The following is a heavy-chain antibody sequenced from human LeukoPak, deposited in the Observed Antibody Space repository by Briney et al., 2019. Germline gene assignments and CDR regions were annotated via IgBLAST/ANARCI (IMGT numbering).Heavy chain of an antibody. CDR3: VRGDSRDY. J-gene: IGHJ4*02. CDR2: ISSSSSTM. V-gene: IGHV3-21*01. CDR1: GFTFRSYS. Sequence: GGSLRLSCAASGFTFRSYSMNWVRQAPGKGLEWVSSISSSSSTMHYADSVKGRLTISRDNAKNSLYLQINSLRAEDTAVYYCVRGDSRDYWGQGTLVTVSS. D-gene: IGHD6-13*01.